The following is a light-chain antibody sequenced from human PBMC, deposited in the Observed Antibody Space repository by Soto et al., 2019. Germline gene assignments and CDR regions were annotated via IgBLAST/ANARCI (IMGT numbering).Light chain of an antibody. V-gene: IGKV1-5*01. CDR2: DAS. Sequence: DIQMTQSPSTLPASVGDRVTITCRASQSISSWLAWYQQKPGKAPKVLIYDASSLESGVPSRFSGSGSGTEFTLTISSLQPDDFATYYCQQYNSYSSFTFGQGTKLEIK. CDR3: QQYNSYSSFT. J-gene: IGKJ2*01. CDR1: QSISSW.